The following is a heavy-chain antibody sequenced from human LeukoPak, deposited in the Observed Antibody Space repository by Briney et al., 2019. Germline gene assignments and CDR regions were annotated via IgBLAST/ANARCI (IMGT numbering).Heavy chain of an antibody. Sequence: GGSLRLSCAASGFTFSYAMSWVREAPARGLEWVSSLRGNGDTFYADSVKGRFTISRDNSKNTLYLQMNSLRAEDTAVYHCAKEDPQWLVHVGADYWGQGTLVTVSS. CDR1: GFTFSYA. CDR3: AKEDPQWLVHVGADY. V-gene: IGHV3-23*01. CDR2: LRGNGDT. J-gene: IGHJ4*02. D-gene: IGHD6-19*01.